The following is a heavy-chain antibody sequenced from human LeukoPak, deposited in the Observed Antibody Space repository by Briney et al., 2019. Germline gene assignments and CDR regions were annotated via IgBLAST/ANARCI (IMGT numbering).Heavy chain of an antibody. V-gene: IGHV3-30*02. CDR2: IRYGGSNK. J-gene: IGHJ5*02. CDR3: AKDVRGDIVVVPAAIEA. Sequence: GGSLRLSCAASVFTFSSYGMHWVRQAPGKGLEWVAFIRYGGSNKYYADSVKGRFTISRDNSKNTLYLQMNSLRAEDTAVYYCAKDVRGDIVVVPAAIEAWGQGTLVTVSS. CDR1: VFTFSSYG. D-gene: IGHD2-2*02.